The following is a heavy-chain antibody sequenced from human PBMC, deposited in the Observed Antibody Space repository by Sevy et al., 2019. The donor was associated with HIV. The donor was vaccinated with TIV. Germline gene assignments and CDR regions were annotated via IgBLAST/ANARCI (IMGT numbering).Heavy chain of an antibody. CDR2: ISYDESTQ. D-gene: IGHD4-17*01. Sequence: GGSLRLSCEVSGFTLSTHVMYWVRQAPGKGLEWVAGISYDESTQYYGDSVKGRFTVSRDNSKNNLFLQMHSLRPEDTAVYYCAKDPRPYGDNVEGFDFWGQGTLVTVSS. CDR3: AKDPRPYGDNVEGFDF. CDR1: GFTLSTHV. J-gene: IGHJ4*02. V-gene: IGHV3-30*18.